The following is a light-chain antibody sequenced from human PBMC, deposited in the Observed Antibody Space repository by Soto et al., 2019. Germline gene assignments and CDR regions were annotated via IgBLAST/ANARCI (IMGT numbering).Light chain of an antibody. CDR2: AAS. J-gene: IGKJ5*01. CDR3: QQSYSTLIT. Sequence: DLPMTQSPAALSASVCKGVTSTCRARQSISSYLNWYQQKPGKAPKLLIYAASSLQSGVPSRFSGSGSGTDFTLTISSLQPEDFATYYCQQSYSTLITFGQGTRLEIK. CDR1: QSISSY. V-gene: IGKV1-39*01.